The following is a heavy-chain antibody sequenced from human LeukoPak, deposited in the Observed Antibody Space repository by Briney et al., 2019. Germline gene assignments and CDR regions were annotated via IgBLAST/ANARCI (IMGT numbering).Heavy chain of an antibody. V-gene: IGHV1-2*02. CDR2: INPNSGGT. CDR1: GYTFTGYY. CDR3: ATSSYYDFWSGYSPIAFDI. Sequence: ASVKVSCKASGYTFTGYYMHWVRQAPGQGLEWMGWINPNSGGTNYAQKFQGRVTMTRDTSISTAYMGLSRLRSDDTAVYYCATSSYYDFWSGYSPIAFDIWGQGTMVTVSS. J-gene: IGHJ3*02. D-gene: IGHD3-3*01.